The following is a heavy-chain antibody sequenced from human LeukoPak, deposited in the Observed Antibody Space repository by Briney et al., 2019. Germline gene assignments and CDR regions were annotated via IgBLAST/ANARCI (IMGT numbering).Heavy chain of an antibody. J-gene: IGHJ3*02. CDR2: IGSSGSTI. V-gene: IGHV3-11*04. CDR1: GFTFSDYY. CDR3: ARDGYDFWSGSDAFDI. Sequence: GGSLRLSCAASGFTFSDYYMSWIRQAPGKGLEWVSYIGSSGSTIYYADSVKGRFTISRDNAKNSLYLQMNSLRAEDTAVYYCARDGYDFWSGSDAFDIWGQGTMVTVSS. D-gene: IGHD3-3*01.